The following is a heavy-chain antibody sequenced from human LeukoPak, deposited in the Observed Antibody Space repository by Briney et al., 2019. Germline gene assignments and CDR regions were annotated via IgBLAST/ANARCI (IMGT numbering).Heavy chain of an antibody. CDR3: ARVAGEASGYHPFDI. CDR2: IKQDASET. CDR1: GFIIFKSW. D-gene: IGHD3-22*01. Sequence: GGSLRLSCAASGFIIFKSWMTWVRQAPGKGLEWVAIIKQDASETYYGDSVKRRFTISRDNAKNSIYLHMRSLRVEDTAVYYCARVAGEASGYHPFDIWGQGTMVTASS. V-gene: IGHV3-7*03. J-gene: IGHJ3*02.